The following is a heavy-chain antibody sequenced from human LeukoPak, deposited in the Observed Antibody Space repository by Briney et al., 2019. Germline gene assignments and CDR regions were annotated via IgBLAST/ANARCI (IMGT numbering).Heavy chain of an antibody. J-gene: IGHJ4*02. CDR3: ARAQPGYCSGGSCYEFDY. Sequence: GGSLRLSCAASGFTFSSHEMNWVRQAPGKGLEWVSYISSSGSTIYYADSVKGRFTISRDNAKNSLYLQMNSLRAEDTAVYYCARAQPGYCSGGSCYEFDYWGQGTLVTVSS. CDR1: GFTFSSHE. CDR2: ISSSGSTI. V-gene: IGHV3-48*03. D-gene: IGHD2-15*01.